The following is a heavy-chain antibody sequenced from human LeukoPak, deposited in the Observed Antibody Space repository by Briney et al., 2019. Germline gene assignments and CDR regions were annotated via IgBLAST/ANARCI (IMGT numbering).Heavy chain of an antibody. D-gene: IGHD4-17*01. CDR2: IYYSGST. J-gene: IGHJ6*02. Sequence: SETLSLTCTVSGGSISSSSYYWGWIRQPPGKGLEWIGSIYYSGSTYYNPSLKSRVTISVDTSKNQFSLKLSSVTAADTAVYYRARLGDYDYGDSYYYGMDVWGQGTTVTVSS. CDR3: ARLGDYDYGDSYYYGMDV. CDR1: GGSISSSSYY. V-gene: IGHV4-39*01.